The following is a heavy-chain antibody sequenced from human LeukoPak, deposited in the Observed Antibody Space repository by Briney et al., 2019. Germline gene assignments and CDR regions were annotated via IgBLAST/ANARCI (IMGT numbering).Heavy chain of an antibody. CDR2: IRYDGSNK. CDR1: GFTFSSYG. V-gene: IGHV3-30*02. CDR3: AKGKRGYDSGLFDY. Sequence: GGSLRLSCAASGFTFSSYGMHWVRQAPGKGLEWVAFIRYDGSNKYYADSVKGRFTISRGNSKNTLYLQMNSLRAEDTAVYYCAKGKRGYDSGLFDYWGQGTLVTVSS. D-gene: IGHD5-12*01. J-gene: IGHJ4*02.